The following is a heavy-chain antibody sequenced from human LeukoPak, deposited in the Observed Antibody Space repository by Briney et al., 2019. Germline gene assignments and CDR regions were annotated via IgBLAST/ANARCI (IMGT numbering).Heavy chain of an antibody. Sequence: ASVKVSCKASGYTFTGYYMHWVRQAPGQGLEWMGWINPNSGGINYAQKFQGRVTMTRDTSISTAYMELSRLRSDDTAVYYCARDFCSSTSCQKGWFDPWGQGTLVTVSS. D-gene: IGHD2-2*01. J-gene: IGHJ5*02. V-gene: IGHV1-2*02. CDR3: ARDFCSSTSCQKGWFDP. CDR2: INPNSGGI. CDR1: GYTFTGYY.